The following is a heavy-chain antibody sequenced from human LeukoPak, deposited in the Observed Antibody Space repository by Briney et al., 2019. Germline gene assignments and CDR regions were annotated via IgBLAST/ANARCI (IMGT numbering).Heavy chain of an antibody. CDR2: INPNSGAT. D-gene: IGHD6-19*01. V-gene: IGHV1-2*02. Sequence: ASVKVSCKASGYTFTAYYMHWVRRAPGQGLQWMGWINPNSGATNYAQRFQGRVTMTRDTSISTAYMELSRLKSDDTAVYYCARDQGSGWYTDLDSWGQGTLVTVSS. J-gene: IGHJ4*02. CDR3: ARDQGSGWYTDLDS. CDR1: GYTFTAYY.